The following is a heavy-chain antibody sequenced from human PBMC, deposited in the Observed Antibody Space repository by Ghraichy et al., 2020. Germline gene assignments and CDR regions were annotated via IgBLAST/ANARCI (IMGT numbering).Heavy chain of an antibody. CDR2: IYTSGST. V-gene: IGHV4-61*02. CDR1: GGSISSGSYY. D-gene: IGHD1-1*01. CDR3: ARGTTGGTYYYYYYMDV. J-gene: IGHJ6*03. Sequence: SETLSLTCTVPGGSISSGSYYWSWIRQPAGKGLEWIGRIYTSGSTNYNPSLKSRVTMSVDTSKNQFSLKLSSVTAADTAVYYCARGTTGGTYYYYYYMDVWGKGTTVTVSS.